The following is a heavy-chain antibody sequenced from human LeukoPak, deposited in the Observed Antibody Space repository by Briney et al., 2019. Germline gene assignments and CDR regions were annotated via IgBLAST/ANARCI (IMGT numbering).Heavy chain of an antibody. CDR1: GYTFSSYA. V-gene: IGHV3-23*01. D-gene: IGHD6-19*01. CDR2: ISGSGGST. J-gene: IGHJ4*02. Sequence: GGSLRLSCAASGYTFSSYAMSWVRQAPGKGLEWVSAISGSGGSTYYADSVKGRVTISRDNSKNTLYLQMNSLRAEDTAVYYGASGSGWYGSVYWGQGTLVTVSS. CDR3: ASGSGWYGSVY.